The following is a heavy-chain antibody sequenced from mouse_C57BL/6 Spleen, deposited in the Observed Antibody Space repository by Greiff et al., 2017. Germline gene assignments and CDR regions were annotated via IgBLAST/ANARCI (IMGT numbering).Heavy chain of an antibody. CDR3: ARDGYYDAMDY. V-gene: IGHV1-82*01. J-gene: IGHJ4*01. D-gene: IGHD2-3*01. CDR1: GYAFSSSW. CDR2: FYPGDGDT. Sequence: QVHVKQSGPELVKPGASVKISCKASGYAFSSSWMHWVKQRPGKGLEWIGRFYPGDGDTNYNGKFKGKATLTADKSSSTAYMQLRSLTSEDSAVYFCARDGYYDAMDYWGQGTSVTVSS.